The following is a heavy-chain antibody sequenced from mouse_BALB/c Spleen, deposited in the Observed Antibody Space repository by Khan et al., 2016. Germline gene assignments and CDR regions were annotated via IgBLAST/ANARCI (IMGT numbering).Heavy chain of an antibody. D-gene: IGHD1-2*01. Sequence: VQLQESGPGLVKPSQSLSLTCTVTGYSITSDYAWNWIRQFPGNKLEWMGYISYSGSTSYNPSLKSRISITRDTSKNQFFLQLNSVTTEDTATYYCARTLLGLYYFDYWGQGTTLTVSS. CDR1: GYSITSDYA. CDR2: ISYSGST. V-gene: IGHV3-2*02. J-gene: IGHJ2*01. CDR3: ARTLLGLYYFDY.